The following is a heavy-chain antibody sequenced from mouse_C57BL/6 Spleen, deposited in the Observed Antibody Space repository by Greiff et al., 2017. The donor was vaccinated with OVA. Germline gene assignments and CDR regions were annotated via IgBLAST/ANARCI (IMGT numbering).Heavy chain of an antibody. CDR2: RKQNNGGK. Sequence: VQLQQSGPELVKPGASVKISCKASGYTFTDYYMNWVKQSHGKSLEWRGERKQNNGGKRDNQKFKGKATLTVDKSSSTAYMELRSLTAEDSAVYYCARTAQAYFDYWGQGTTLTVSS. CDR3: ARTAQAYFDY. CDR1: GYTFTDYY. D-gene: IGHD3-2*02. V-gene: IGHV1-26*01. J-gene: IGHJ2*01.